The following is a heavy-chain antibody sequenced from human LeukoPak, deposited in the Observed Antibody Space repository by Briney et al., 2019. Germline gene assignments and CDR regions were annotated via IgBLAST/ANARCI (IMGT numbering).Heavy chain of an antibody. CDR3: AREGYCSSTSCPAFDY. CDR1: GFTFSSYS. CDR2: ISSSSSYI. J-gene: IGHJ4*02. Sequence: GGSLRLSCAASGFTFSSYSMNWVRQAPGKGLEWVSSISSSSSYIYYTDSVKGRFTISRDNAKNSLYLQMNSLRAEDTAVYYCAREGYCSSTSCPAFDYWGQGTLVTVSS. D-gene: IGHD2-2*01. V-gene: IGHV3-21*01.